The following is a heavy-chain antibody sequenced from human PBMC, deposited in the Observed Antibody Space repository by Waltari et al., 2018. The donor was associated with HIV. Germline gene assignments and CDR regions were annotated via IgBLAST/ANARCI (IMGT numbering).Heavy chain of an antibody. J-gene: IGHJ6*02. V-gene: IGHV4-34*02. D-gene: IGHD4-17*01. CDR2: TYHSGAA. CDR1: GGPFCGYY. CDR3: ARLRWDARFYYGLDV. Sequence: QVQLQQWGAGLLKPSETLSRTCAVYGGPFCGYYWPWIRQPPGKGLQWIAETYHSGAANYTPSLKSRVTISVDTSKNQFSLKLRSVTAADPAVYYCARLRWDARFYYGLDVWGQGTTVTVSS.